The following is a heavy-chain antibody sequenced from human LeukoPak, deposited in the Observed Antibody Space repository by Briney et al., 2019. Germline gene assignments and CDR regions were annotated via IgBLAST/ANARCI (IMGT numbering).Heavy chain of an antibody. J-gene: IGHJ3*02. D-gene: IGHD6-13*01. CDR1: GYTFTSYY. V-gene: IGHV1-46*01. Sequence: ASVKVSCKASGYTFTSYYMHWVRQAPGQGLEWMGIINPSGGSTSYAQKFQGRVTMTRDMSTSTVYMELSSLRSEDTAVYYCARVSSSWYGAFDIWGQGTMVTVSS. CDR2: INPSGGST. CDR3: ARVSSSWYGAFDI.